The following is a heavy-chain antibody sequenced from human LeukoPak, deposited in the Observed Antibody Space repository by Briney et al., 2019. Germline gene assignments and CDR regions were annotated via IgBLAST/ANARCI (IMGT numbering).Heavy chain of an antibody. J-gene: IGHJ6*02. Sequence: GGSLRLSCAASGFTFSSYSMNWVRQAPGKGLEWVSSISSSSSYIYYADSVKGRFAISRDNAKNSLFLQMNSLRAEDTALYYCAKELGTYYFDSSGSDSYFYYAMDVWGQGTTVTVSS. CDR3: AKELGTYYFDSSGSDSYFYYAMDV. CDR1: GFTFSSYS. V-gene: IGHV3-21*04. CDR2: ISSSSSYI. D-gene: IGHD3-22*01.